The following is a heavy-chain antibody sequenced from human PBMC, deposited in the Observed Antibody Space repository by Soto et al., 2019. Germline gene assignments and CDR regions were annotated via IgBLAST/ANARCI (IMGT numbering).Heavy chain of an antibody. CDR2: IIPIFGTA. D-gene: IGHD2-2*01. J-gene: IGHJ6*02. CDR3: ARGDIVVVPVRKPKYYYYGMDV. V-gene: IGHV1-69*13. CDR1: GGTFSSYA. Sequence: PVKVSCKASGGTFSSYAFSWVRQAPGQGLEWMGGIIPIFGTANYAQKFQGRVTITADESTSTAYMELSSLRSEDTAVYYCARGDIVVVPVRKPKYYYYGMDVWGQGTTVTVSS.